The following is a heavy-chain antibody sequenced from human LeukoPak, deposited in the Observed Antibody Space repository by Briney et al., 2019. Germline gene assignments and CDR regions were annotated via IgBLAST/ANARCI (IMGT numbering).Heavy chain of an antibody. D-gene: IGHD3-3*01. CDR1: GYTFTGYY. CDR3: ARGTPLRFLEWYLDY. CDR2: INPNSGGT. Sequence: ASVKVSFKASGYTFTGYYMHWVRQAPGQGREWMGWINPNSGGTNYAQKFQGRVTMTRDTSISTAYMELSRLRSDDTAVYYCARGTPLRFLEWYLDYWGQGTLVTVSS. V-gene: IGHV1-2*02. J-gene: IGHJ4*02.